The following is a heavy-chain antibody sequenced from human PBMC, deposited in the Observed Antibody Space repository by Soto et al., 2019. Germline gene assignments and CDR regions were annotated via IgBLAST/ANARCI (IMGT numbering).Heavy chain of an antibody. D-gene: IGHD3-3*01. V-gene: IGHV3-48*02. J-gene: IGHJ3*02. CDR2: ISSSSSTI. Sequence: PGGSLRLSCAASGFTFSSYSMNRVRQAPGKGLEWVSYISSSSSTIYYADSVKGRFTISRDNAKNSLYLQMNSLRDEDTAVYYCARARGGFLEWLANDAFDIWGQGTMVTVSS. CDR1: GFTFSSYS. CDR3: ARARGGFLEWLANDAFDI.